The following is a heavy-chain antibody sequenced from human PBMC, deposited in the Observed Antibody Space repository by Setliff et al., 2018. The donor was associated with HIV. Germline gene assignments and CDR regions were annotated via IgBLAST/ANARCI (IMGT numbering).Heavy chain of an antibody. CDR1: GFSLSTSGVG. Sequence: PTLVNPPQTLTLTCTFSGFSLSTSGVGVGWIRQPPGKALEWLALIYWDDDKRYSPSLKSRLTITKDTSKNQVVLTMTSMDPVDTATYYCAHTVDTAMALYFDYWGQGTLVTVSS. CDR2: IYWDDDK. J-gene: IGHJ4*02. CDR3: AHTVDTAMALYFDY. D-gene: IGHD5-18*01. V-gene: IGHV2-5*02.